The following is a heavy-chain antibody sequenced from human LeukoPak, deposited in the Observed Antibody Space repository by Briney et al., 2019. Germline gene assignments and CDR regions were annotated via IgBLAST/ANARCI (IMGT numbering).Heavy chain of an antibody. Sequence: GGSLTLSCAGSGFTFSNFWMNWVRQAPGKGLEWVANIKEDGSEKYYVDSVKGRFTISRDNAKNSLYLQMNSLRAEDTAVYYCARLFRDVTTFDYWGQGTLVTVSS. CDR3: ARLFRDVTTFDY. V-gene: IGHV3-7*01. J-gene: IGHJ4*02. CDR1: GFTFSNFW. D-gene: IGHD1-1*01. CDR2: IKEDGSEK.